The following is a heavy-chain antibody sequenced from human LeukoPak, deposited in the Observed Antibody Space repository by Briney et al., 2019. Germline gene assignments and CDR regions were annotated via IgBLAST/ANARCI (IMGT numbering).Heavy chain of an antibody. D-gene: IGHD1-7*01. CDR3: ARENWNYRNWFDP. J-gene: IGHJ5*02. Sequence: GGSLTLSCAASGFTLSSYGMHWVRQAPGKGLEWVGVIWYDGSNKYYADSVKGRFTISRDNSKNTLYLQMNSLRAEDTAVYYCARENWNYRNWFDPWGQGTLVTVSS. CDR2: IWYDGSNK. V-gene: IGHV3-33*01. CDR1: GFTLSSYG.